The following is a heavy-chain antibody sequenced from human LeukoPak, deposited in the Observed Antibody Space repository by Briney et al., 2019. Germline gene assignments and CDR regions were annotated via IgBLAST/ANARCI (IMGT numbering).Heavy chain of an antibody. CDR1: GGSVSSGSYY. CDR2: IYYSGST. CDR3: ARGDYSNYVDY. J-gene: IGHJ4*02. Sequence: PSETLSLTCTVSGGSVSSGSYYWSWIRQPPGKGLEWIGYIYYSGSTNYNPSLKSRVTISVDTSKNQFSLKLSSVTAADTAVYYCARGDYSNYVDYWGQGTLVTVSS. V-gene: IGHV4-61*01. D-gene: IGHD4-11*01.